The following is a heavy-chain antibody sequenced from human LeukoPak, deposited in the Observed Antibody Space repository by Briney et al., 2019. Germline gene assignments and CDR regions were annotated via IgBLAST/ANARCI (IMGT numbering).Heavy chain of an antibody. V-gene: IGHV3-30-3*01. J-gene: IGHJ4*02. Sequence: GGSLRLSCAASEFTFSNYALHWVRQAPGKGLQWVAVISYDGNTIHYADSVKGRFIISRDTSKNTLYLQMNSLRAEDTAVYYCARDTAMPEDYWGQGTLVTVSS. CDR1: EFTFSNYA. D-gene: IGHD5-18*01. CDR2: ISYDGNTI. CDR3: ARDTAMPEDY.